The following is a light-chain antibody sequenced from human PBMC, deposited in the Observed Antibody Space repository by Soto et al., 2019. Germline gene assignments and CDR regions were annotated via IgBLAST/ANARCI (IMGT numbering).Light chain of an antibody. Sequence: QSALTQPASVSWSPGQSITISCTGTSSDVGGYNYVSWYQQHPGKAPKLMIYDVSNRPSGVSNRFSGSKSGNTASLTISGLQAEDEADYYCSSYTSSSTPLWVFGGGTKLTVL. V-gene: IGLV2-14*01. J-gene: IGLJ3*02. CDR2: DVS. CDR3: SSYTSSSTPLWV. CDR1: SSDVGGYNY.